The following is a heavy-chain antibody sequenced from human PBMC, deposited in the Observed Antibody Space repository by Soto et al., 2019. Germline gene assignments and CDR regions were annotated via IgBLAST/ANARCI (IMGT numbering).Heavy chain of an antibody. V-gene: IGHV3-30*18. CDR1: GFTFSSYG. CDR2: ISSDGSNK. Sequence: QVQLVESGGGVVQPGRSLRLSCAASGFTFSSYGLHWVRQAPGKGLEWVAVISSDGSNKYYADSVKGRFTISRDNSKNRLYLPVNTLRAEDTAVYYCANAPLGIAAAGRYYYYYGMDVWGQGTTVTVSS. CDR3: ANAPLGIAAAGRYYYYYGMDV. J-gene: IGHJ6*02. D-gene: IGHD6-13*01.